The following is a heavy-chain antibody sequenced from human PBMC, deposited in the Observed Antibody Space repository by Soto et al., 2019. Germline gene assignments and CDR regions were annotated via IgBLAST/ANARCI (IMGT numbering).Heavy chain of an antibody. CDR1: GFTFSDYY. CDR2: ITSSGSTI. D-gene: IGHD5-18*01. J-gene: IGHJ4*02. Sequence: GGSLRLSCAASGFTFSDYYMSWIRQAPGKGLEWVSYITSSGSTIYYADSVKGRFTISRDNAKNSLYLQMNRLRAEDTAVYYCAREKPAMVTVDYWGQGALVTVSS. CDR3: AREKPAMVTVDY. V-gene: IGHV3-11*01.